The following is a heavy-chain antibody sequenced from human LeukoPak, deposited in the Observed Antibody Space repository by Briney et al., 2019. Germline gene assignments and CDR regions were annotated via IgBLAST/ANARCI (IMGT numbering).Heavy chain of an antibody. J-gene: IGHJ1*01. V-gene: IGHV3-33*06. CDR2: IWYDGSYK. D-gene: IGHD3-3*01. Sequence: AETLRLSCAASGFTFSSYGMHWVRQAPGKGLEWVAIIWYDGSYKYHTDSVKGRFTSAREYTKHTLYLLSNSLRAEATAVYCCTEGEGDRKSGQDEYCQYGGQGTLVTVSS. CDR1: GFTFSSYG. CDR3: TEGEGDRKSGQDEYCQY.